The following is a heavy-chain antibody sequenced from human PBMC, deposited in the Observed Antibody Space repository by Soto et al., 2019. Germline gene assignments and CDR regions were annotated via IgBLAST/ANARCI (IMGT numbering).Heavy chain of an antibody. CDR1: GYTFTSYG. CDR2: ISAYNGNT. J-gene: IGHJ3*02. V-gene: IGHV1-18*01. D-gene: IGHD3-3*01. Sequence: ASVKVSCKASGYTFTSYGISWVRQAPGQGLEWMGWISAYNGNTNYAQKLQGRVTMTTDTSTSTAYMELSRLRSDDTAVYYCARDRAHYDFWSGYQTHAFDIWGQGTMVTVSS. CDR3: ARDRAHYDFWSGYQTHAFDI.